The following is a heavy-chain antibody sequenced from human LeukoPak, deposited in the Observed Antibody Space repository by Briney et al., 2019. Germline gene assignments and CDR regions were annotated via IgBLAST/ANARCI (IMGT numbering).Heavy chain of an antibody. CDR2: INAGNGNT. V-gene: IGHV1-3*01. CDR3: AMRPGYKNWFDP. J-gene: IGHJ5*02. CDR1: GYTFTSYA. D-gene: IGHD1-14*01. Sequence: ASVKVSCKASGYTFTSYAMHWVRQAPGQRLEWMGWINAGNGNTKYSQKFQGRVTITRDTSTSTAYMELRSLRSDDTAVYYCAMRPGYKNWFDPWGQGTLVTVSS.